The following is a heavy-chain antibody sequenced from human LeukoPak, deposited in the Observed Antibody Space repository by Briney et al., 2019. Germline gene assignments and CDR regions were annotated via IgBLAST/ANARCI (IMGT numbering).Heavy chain of an antibody. Sequence: SETLSLTCTVSGGSVSSYSWSWIRQPPGKGLEWIGYIYHSGSTNYNPSLKSRVTISLDTSKNQFSLKLSSVTAADTAVFFCARGLSGSYNWFDSWGQGTLVTVSS. D-gene: IGHD1-26*01. CDR1: GGSVSSYS. CDR2: IYHSGST. V-gene: IGHV4-59*02. CDR3: ARGLSGSYNWFDS. J-gene: IGHJ5*01.